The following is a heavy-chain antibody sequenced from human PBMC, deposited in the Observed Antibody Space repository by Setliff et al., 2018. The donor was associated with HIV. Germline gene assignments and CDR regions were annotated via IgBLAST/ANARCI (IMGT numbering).Heavy chain of an antibody. Sequence: SETLSLTCAVSSYSISSGYYWGWIRQPPGKGLEWIGSIYHSGSTYYSLSLNSRVTISVDTSKNQFSLKLSSVTAADTAVYYCARGGYIAARFYYFDYWGQGLLVTVSS. CDR2: IYHSGST. CDR1: SYSISSGYY. CDR3: ARGGYIAARFYYFDY. V-gene: IGHV4-38-2*01. D-gene: IGHD6-6*01. J-gene: IGHJ4*02.